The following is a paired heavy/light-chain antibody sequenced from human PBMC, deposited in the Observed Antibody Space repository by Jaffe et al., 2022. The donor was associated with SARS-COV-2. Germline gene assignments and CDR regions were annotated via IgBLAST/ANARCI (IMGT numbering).Heavy chain of an antibody. Sequence: QVQLVQSGTEVKKPGASVKVSCKATGYTFSSHFMHWVRQAPGQGLEWMGIINPSDGSTNYAQKFQGRVTMTRDTSTSAVYMELSSLRSEDTSVYYCARATDQEFDCWGQGTLVTVSS. V-gene: IGHV1-46*01. J-gene: IGHJ4*02. CDR2: INPSDGST. CDR1: GYTFSSHF. CDR3: ARATDQEFDC.
Light chain of an antibody. CDR3: MQLTHFPRT. J-gene: IGKJ1*01. Sequence: DIVMTQTPLSSPVTLGQPASISCRSSQSLVHSDGNTYLSWLHQRPGQPPRLLIYKISNRFSGVPDRFSGSGAGTDFTLKISRVEAEDVGVFYCMQLTHFPRTFGQGTKVEIK. CDR1: QSLVHSDGNTY. V-gene: IGKV2-24*01. CDR2: KIS.